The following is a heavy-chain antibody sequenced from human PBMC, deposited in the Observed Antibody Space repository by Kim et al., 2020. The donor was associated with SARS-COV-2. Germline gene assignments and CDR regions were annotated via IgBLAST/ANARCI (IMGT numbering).Heavy chain of an antibody. CDR3: ARDGSGNYYEYFDH. Sequence: GGSLRLFCAASGFTFSDHAMHWVRQAPGKGLDWVASVSYDGTHKYYADSVKGRFTFSRDNSKNTLYLQMDIPEIEDTAVYYCARDGSGNYYEYFDHWGQGTLVSVSS. V-gene: IGHV3-30*04. CDR2: VSYDGTHK. J-gene: IGHJ4*02. D-gene: IGHD3-10*01. CDR1: GFTFSDHA.